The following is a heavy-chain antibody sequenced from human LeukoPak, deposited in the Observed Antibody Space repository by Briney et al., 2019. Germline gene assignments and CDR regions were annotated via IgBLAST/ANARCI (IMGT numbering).Heavy chain of an antibody. J-gene: IGHJ3*02. V-gene: IGHV4-59*01. CDR2: IYCSGST. CDR1: GGSISSYY. Sequence: SETLSLTCTVSGGSISSYYWNWIRRPPGRGLEWIGFIYCSGSTNYNPSLETRVTISVDTSKSQFSLKLSSVTAADTAVYYCATSQGGDAFDIWGQGTMVTVSS. CDR3: ATSQGGDAFDI. D-gene: IGHD1-26*01.